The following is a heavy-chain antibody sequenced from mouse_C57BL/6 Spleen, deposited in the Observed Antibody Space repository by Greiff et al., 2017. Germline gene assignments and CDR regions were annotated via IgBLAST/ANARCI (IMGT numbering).Heavy chain of an antibody. Sequence: EVQLQQSGPELVKPGASVKISCKASGYTFTDYYMNWVKQSHGKSLEWIGDINPNNGGTSYNQKFKGKATLTVDKSSSTAYMELRSLTSEDSAVYYCARLETGTDAMDYWGQGTSVTVSS. V-gene: IGHV1-26*01. J-gene: IGHJ4*01. CDR1: GYTFTDYY. D-gene: IGHD4-1*01. CDR2: INPNNGGT. CDR3: ARLETGTDAMDY.